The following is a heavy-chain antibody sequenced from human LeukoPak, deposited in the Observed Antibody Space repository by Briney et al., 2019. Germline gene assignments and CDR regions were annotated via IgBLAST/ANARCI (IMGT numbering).Heavy chain of an antibody. CDR2: ISAYSGNT. CDR1: GYTFTSYG. J-gene: IGHJ4*02. CDR3: ARDSKRYSDYPDY. V-gene: IGHV1-18*01. D-gene: IGHD1-1*01. Sequence: ASVKVSRKASGYTFTSYGISWARQAPGQGLEWMGWISAYSGNTNYAQKLQGRVTMTTDTSTTTAYMELRSLRSDDTAVYYCARDSKRYSDYPDYWGQGTLVTVS.